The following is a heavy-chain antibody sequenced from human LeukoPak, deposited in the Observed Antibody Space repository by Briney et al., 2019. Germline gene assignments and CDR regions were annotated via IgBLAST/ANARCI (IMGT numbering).Heavy chain of an antibody. V-gene: IGHV3-48*03. CDR2: ISSSGSTI. J-gene: IGHJ6*04. CDR1: GFTFSIYE. D-gene: IGHD3-10*02. Sequence: GGSLRLSCAASGFTFSIYEMNWVRQAPGKGLEWVSYISSSGSTIYYADSVKGRFTISRDNAKNSLYLQMNILRAEDTAVYYCAELGITMIGGVWGKGTTVTISS. CDR3: AELGITMIGGV.